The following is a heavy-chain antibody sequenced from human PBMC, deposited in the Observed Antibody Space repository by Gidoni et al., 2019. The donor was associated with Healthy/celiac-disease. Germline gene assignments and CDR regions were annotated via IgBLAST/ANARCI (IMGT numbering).Heavy chain of an antibody. D-gene: IGHD5-12*01. CDR1: GGSCSGYY. CDR2: INHSGST. J-gene: IGHJ4*02. CDR3: ARDRSRWLRRGWYDY. Sequence: QVQLQQWGAGLWKPSETLSLTCAVYGGSCSGYYWSGIRQPPGKGLEWIGEINHSGSTNYSPSLMRRVTISVDTSKHPFSLKLSSVTAADTAVYYCARDRSRWLRRGWYDYWGQGTLVTVSS. V-gene: IGHV4-34*01.